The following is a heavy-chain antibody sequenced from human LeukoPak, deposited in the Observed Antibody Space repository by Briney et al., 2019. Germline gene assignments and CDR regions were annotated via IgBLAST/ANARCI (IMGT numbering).Heavy chain of an antibody. CDR2: ISGSGGST. CDR3: AKHSRSWHTRHIDY. J-gene: IGHJ4*02. V-gene: IGHV3-23*01. CDR1: AFPFSSHA. D-gene: IGHD6-13*01. Sequence: AGRSLSLACAASAFPFSSHAMSCVRQAARGWRGWVSAISGSGGSTYYADSVKGRFTISRDNSKNTLYLQMNSLRAEDTAVYYCAKHSRSWHTRHIDYWGQGTLVTVSS.